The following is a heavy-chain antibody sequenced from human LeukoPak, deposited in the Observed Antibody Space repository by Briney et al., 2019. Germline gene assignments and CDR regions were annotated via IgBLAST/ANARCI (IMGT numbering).Heavy chain of an antibody. CDR1: GDSISSSSYY. J-gene: IGHJ4*02. CDR3: ARRLRTIAAAGKGHFDY. D-gene: IGHD6-13*01. CDR2: IYYSGST. Sequence: SETLSLTCTVSGDSISSSSYYWGWIRQPPGKGLEWIGSIYYSGSTYYNPSLKSRVTISVDTSKNQFSLKLSSVTAADTAVYYCARRLRTIAAAGKGHFDYWGQGTLVTVSS. V-gene: IGHV4-39*01.